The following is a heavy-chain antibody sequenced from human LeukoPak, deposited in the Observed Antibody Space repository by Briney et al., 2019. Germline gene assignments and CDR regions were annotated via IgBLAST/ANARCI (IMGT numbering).Heavy chain of an antibody. J-gene: IGHJ3*02. CDR3: ARDERKWIQLWSDAFDI. Sequence: PSETLSLTCTVSGYSISSGYYWGWIRQPPGKGLEWIGSIYHIGNTYYNPSLKSRVTISVDTSKNQFSLKLNSVTAADTAVYYCARDERKWIQLWSDAFDIWGQGTMVTVSS. D-gene: IGHD5-18*01. CDR1: GYSISSGYY. CDR2: IYHIGNT. V-gene: IGHV4-38-2*02.